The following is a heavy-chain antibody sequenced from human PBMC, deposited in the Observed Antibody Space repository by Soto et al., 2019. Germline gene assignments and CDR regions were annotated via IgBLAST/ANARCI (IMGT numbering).Heavy chain of an antibody. CDR3: ARQYSGCWYFQP. Sequence: QLQLQESGPGLVKPSETLSLTCTVSGGSISSTSYFWGWIRQPPGKGLEWIGSCHDSGSTYYSPSLKRRVTISVHTSKNQFSLKVDSVTAADTAVYYCARQYSGCWYFQPWGQGTLVTVSS. V-gene: IGHV4-39*01. J-gene: IGHJ1*01. D-gene: IGHD6-19*01. CDR1: GGSISSTSYF. CDR2: CHDSGST.